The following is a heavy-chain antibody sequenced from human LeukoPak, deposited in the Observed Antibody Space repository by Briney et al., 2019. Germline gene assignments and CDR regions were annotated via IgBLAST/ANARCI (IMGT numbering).Heavy chain of an antibody. CDR2: ITSNSDYL. CDR3: ARGLPAAVGPTDY. J-gene: IGHJ4*02. V-gene: IGHV3-21*01. Sequence: GGSLRLSCAASGFTFSSYSMNWVRQAPGKGLEWVSGITSNSDYLYYADSMKGRFTISRDNAKNSLYLQMNSLRAEDTAVYYCARGLPAAVGPTDYWGQGTPVTVSS. CDR1: GFTFSSYS. D-gene: IGHD2-2*01.